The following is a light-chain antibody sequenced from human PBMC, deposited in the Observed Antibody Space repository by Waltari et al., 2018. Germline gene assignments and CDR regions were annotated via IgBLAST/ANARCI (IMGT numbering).Light chain of an antibody. CDR2: GAS. V-gene: IGKV3-15*01. J-gene: IGKJ2*01. CDR1: QSVSSS. CDR3: QQYKNWPPMYT. Sequence: EIVMTQSPATLSVSPGERATLTCRASQSVSSSLAWYQQKPGRAPRLLIYGASTRAPGIPARFSGSGSGTEFTLTINSLQSEDSAVYYCQQYKNWPPMYTFGQGTKLEIK.